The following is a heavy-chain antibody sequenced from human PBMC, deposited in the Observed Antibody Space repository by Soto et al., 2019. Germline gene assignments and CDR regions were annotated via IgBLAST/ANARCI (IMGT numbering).Heavy chain of an antibody. CDR2: IYPGDSDT. CDR3: ARQSPDYNNAFDI. J-gene: IGHJ3*02. D-gene: IGHD4-4*01. CDR1: GYSFTSYC. Sequence: GESLKISCKGSGYSFTSYCIGWVRQMPGKGLEWMEIIYPGDSDTRYSPSFQGQVTISADKSISTAYLQWSSLKASDTAMYYCARQSPDYNNAFDIWGQGTMVTVSS. V-gene: IGHV5-51*01.